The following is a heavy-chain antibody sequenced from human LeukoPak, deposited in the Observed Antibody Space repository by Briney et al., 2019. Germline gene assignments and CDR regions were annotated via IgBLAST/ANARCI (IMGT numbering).Heavy chain of an antibody. CDR2: ISGYKGNT. Sequence: ASVKVSCKASGYTFTSYGVSWVRQAPGQGLERMGWISGYKGNTNYAQNLQGRVTMTTDTSTSTAYMELRSLRSDDTAVYYCARLKGYDSSGYHDYWGQGTLVTVSS. J-gene: IGHJ4*02. CDR3: ARLKGYDSSGYHDY. CDR1: GYTFTSYG. D-gene: IGHD3-22*01. V-gene: IGHV1-18*01.